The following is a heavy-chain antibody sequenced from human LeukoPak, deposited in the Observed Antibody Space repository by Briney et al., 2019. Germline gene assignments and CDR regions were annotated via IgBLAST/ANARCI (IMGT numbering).Heavy chain of an antibody. CDR3: ARAPYDSSGYYGY. Sequence: ASVKVSCKASGYTFTGYYMHWVRQAPGQGLEWMGWINPNSGGTNYAQKFQGWVTMTRDTSISTAYMELSSLRSEDTAVYYCARAPYDSSGYYGYWGQGTLVTVSS. CDR2: INPNSGGT. V-gene: IGHV1-2*04. J-gene: IGHJ4*02. CDR1: GYTFTGYY. D-gene: IGHD3-22*01.